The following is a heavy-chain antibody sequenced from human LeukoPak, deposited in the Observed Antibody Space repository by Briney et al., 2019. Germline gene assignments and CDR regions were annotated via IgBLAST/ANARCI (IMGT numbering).Heavy chain of an antibody. V-gene: IGHV1-69*13. J-gene: IGHJ3*02. D-gene: IGHD1-26*01. CDR1: GGTFSSYA. Sequence: SVKVSCKASGGTFSSYAFSWVRQAPGQGLEWMGGIIPIFGTANYAQKFQGRVTITADESTSTAYMELSSLRSEDTAVYYCARGAEYSGSYPGAFDIWGQGTMVTVSS. CDR3: ARGAEYSGSYPGAFDI. CDR2: IIPIFGTA.